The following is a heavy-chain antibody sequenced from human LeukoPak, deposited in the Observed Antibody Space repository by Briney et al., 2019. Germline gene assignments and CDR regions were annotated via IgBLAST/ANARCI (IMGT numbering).Heavy chain of an antibody. Sequence: GGSLRLSCAASEFSVGSNYMTWVRQAPGKGLEWVATIQPDEKYYSDSVKGRFTISRDNSRDSLYLQMNSLRDDDTSIYYCARDASALYWGRGTLVTVSS. V-gene: IGHV3-7*01. CDR3: ARDASALY. D-gene: IGHD6-19*01. CDR1: EFSVGSNY. J-gene: IGHJ4*02. CDR2: IQPDEK.